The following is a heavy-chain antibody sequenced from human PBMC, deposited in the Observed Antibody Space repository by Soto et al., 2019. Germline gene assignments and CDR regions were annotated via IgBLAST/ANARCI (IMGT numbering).Heavy chain of an antibody. CDR2: INPSGGST. J-gene: IGHJ4*02. D-gene: IGHD4-17*01. CDR3: ARVGMTTVTTDY. CDR1: GYTFTSYY. Sequence: ASVKVSCKASGYTFTSYYMHWVRQAPGQGLEWMGIINPSGGSTSYAQKFQGRVTMTRDTSKNQFSLKLSSVTAADTAVYYCARVGMTTVTTDYWGQGTLVTVSS. V-gene: IGHV1-46*01.